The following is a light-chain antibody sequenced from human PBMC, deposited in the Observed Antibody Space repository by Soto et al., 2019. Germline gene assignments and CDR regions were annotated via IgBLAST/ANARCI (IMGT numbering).Light chain of an antibody. J-gene: IGLJ1*01. CDR1: SSDVGGYNY. CDR3: SSYAGSNNRV. CDR2: EVS. V-gene: IGLV2-8*01. Sequence: QSVLTQPPSASGSPGQSVTISRTGTSSDVGGYNYVSWYQQHPGKAPKLMIYEVSKRPSGVPDRFSGSKSGNTASLTVSGLQAEDEADYYCSSYAGSNNRVFGTGTKVTVL.